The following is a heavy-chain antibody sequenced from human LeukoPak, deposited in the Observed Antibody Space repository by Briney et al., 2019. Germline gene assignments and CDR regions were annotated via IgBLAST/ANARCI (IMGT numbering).Heavy chain of an antibody. CDR3: ARRLYYGVDVFDI. CDR1: GYRFTSYW. J-gene: IGHJ3*02. V-gene: IGHV5-51*01. D-gene: IGHD3-10*01. Sequence: GESLKISCKGSGYRFTSYWIGWLRQMPGKGLEWMGSTNSGDSNTRYSPTFQGQVTVSADKSISTAYLQWGSLKASDTAIYFCARRLYYGVDVFDIWGQGTMVTVSS. CDR2: TNSGDSNT.